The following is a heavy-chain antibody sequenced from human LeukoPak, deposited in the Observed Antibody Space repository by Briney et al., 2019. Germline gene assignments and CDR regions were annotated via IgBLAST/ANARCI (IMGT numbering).Heavy chain of an antibody. Sequence: PLASVKVSCKASGYTFTGYYMHWVRQAPGQGLEWMGWINPNSGGTNYAQKFQGRVTMTRDTSTSTVYMELSSLRSEDTAVYYCARDPTRGRAMVRGVHPPFDYWGQGTLVTVSS. V-gene: IGHV1-2*02. CDR2: INPNSGGT. D-gene: IGHD3-10*01. J-gene: IGHJ4*02. CDR3: ARDPTRGRAMVRGVHPPFDY. CDR1: GYTFTGYY.